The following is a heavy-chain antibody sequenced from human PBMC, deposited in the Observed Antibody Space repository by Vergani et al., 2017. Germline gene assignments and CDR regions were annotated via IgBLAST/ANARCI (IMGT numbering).Heavy chain of an antibody. CDR3: VKDNDYDADGPFDL. CDR1: GFTFQAFA. V-gene: IGHV3-9*01. J-gene: IGHJ2*01. CDR2: IDRNYGVK. D-gene: IGHD3-16*01. Sequence: VEAGGGLVQPGGSLRLSCTASGFTFQAFAFHWVRQVSGRGLEGVSGIDRNYGVKNGNSFECRFSISRDNAKKAVFLQMNNLRHEDTALYFCVKDNDYDADGPFDLWGRGTLVTVSS.